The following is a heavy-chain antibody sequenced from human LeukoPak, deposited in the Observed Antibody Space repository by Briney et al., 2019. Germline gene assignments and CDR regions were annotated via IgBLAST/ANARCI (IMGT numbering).Heavy chain of an antibody. CDR1: GYSITSSSW. J-gene: IGHJ4*02. Sequence: PSETLSLTCAVSGYSITSSSWWGWIRQPPGKGLEWIGYIYHSGTTYYNPSLQSRVTMSVDTSKNQFSLKLSSVTAVDTAGYYCARKENVYYYFDYWGQGTLVTVSS. D-gene: IGHD3-10*01. CDR2: IYHSGTT. V-gene: IGHV4-28*01. CDR3: ARKENVYYYFDY.